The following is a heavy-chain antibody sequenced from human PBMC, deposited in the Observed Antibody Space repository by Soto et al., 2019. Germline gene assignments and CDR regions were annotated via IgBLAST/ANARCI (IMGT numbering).Heavy chain of an antibody. J-gene: IGHJ4*02. CDR2: IYYTGGT. Sequence: QVQLQESGPGLVKPSETLSLTCSVSGGSVSSGSYYWSWIRQSPEKGLEWIGYIYYTGGTKYNPALASRATISADTSSNHCSLKLTSVTAADTAVYYCARLEVGLDYWGQGVLVTVSS. CDR3: ARLEVGLDY. CDR1: GGSVSSGSYY. D-gene: IGHD2-2*01. V-gene: IGHV4-61*03.